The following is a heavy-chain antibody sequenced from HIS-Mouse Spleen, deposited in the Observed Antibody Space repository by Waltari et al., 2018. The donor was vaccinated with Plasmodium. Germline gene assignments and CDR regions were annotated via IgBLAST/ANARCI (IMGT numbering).Heavy chain of an antibody. V-gene: IGHV3-30*18. J-gene: IGHJ3*02. CDR1: GFPFSSYG. D-gene: IGHD5-12*01. CDR3: AKGSFIGSGYDPWAFDI. Sequence: QVQLVESGGGVVQPGRSLRLSCAASGFPFSSYGMHWVRQAPGKGLEWLAVISYDGSNKYYADSVKGRFTISRDNSKNTLYLQMNSLRAEDTAVYYCAKGSFIGSGYDPWAFDIWGQGTMVTVSS. CDR2: ISYDGSNK.